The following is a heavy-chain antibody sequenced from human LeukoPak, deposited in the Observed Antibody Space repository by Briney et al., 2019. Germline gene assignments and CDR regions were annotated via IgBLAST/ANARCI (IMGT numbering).Heavy chain of an antibody. Sequence: ASVKVSCKASGYTFTSYGISWVRQAPGQGLEWMGWISAYNGNTNYAQKLQGRVTMTTDTSTSTACMELRSLRSDDTAVYYCARDALQLLWFGESCFDYWGQGTLVTVSS. V-gene: IGHV1-18*01. J-gene: IGHJ4*02. D-gene: IGHD3-10*01. CDR3: ARDALQLLWFGESCFDY. CDR2: ISAYNGNT. CDR1: GYTFTSYG.